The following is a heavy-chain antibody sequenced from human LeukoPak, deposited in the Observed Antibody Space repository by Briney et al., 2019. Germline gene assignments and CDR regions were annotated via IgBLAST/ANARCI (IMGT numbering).Heavy chain of an antibody. CDR2: ISSSSSTI. CDR1: GFTFSSYS. J-gene: IGHJ3*02. CDR3: ARDSQIQLWRSGAFDT. V-gene: IGHV3-48*04. D-gene: IGHD5-18*01. Sequence: GGSLRLSCAASGFTFSSYSMDWVRQAPGKGREWVSYISSSSSTIYYADSVKGRFTISRDNAKNSLYLQMNSLRAEDTAVYYCARDSQIQLWRSGAFDTWGQGTMVTVSS.